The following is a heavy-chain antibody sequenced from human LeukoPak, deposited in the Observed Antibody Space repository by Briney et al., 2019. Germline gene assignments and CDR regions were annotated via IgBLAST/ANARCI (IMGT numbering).Heavy chain of an antibody. V-gene: IGHV3-74*01. D-gene: IGHD1/OR15-1a*01. CDR2: INNDGSST. J-gene: IGHJ4*02. CDR3: ARVDWNIDY. CDR1: GFTFSIYW. Sequence: GGSLRLSCAASGFTFSIYWMHWVRQAPGEGLVWVSRINNDGSSTSYADSVKGRFTISRDNAKSTLYLQMNSLRAEDTAVYFCARVDWNIDYWGQGTLVTVSS.